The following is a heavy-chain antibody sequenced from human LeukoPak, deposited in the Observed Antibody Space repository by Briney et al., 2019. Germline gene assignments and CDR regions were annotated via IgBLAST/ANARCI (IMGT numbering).Heavy chain of an antibody. CDR3: ARAGYFTCGSCYSGVYAFDV. J-gene: IGHJ3*01. V-gene: IGHV1-2*02. Sequence: ASVKVSCKASGYTFTSYSFHWVRQAPGQGLEWMGWIDPNSGVTNYIQKFQGRVTMTRDTSLSTAYMDLSSLKSDDTAVYYCARAGYFTCGSCYSGVYAFDVWGQGTMVTVSS. D-gene: IGHD2-15*01. CDR1: GYTFTSYS. CDR2: IDPNSGVT.